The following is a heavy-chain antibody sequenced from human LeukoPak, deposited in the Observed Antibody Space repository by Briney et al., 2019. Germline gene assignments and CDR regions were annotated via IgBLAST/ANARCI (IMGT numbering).Heavy chain of an antibody. Sequence: PSETLSLTCAVYGGSFSGYYWSWIRQPPGKGLEWIGYIYYSGSTYYNPSLKSRVTISVDTSKNQFSLKLSSVTAADTAVYYCARDRKGSGYDLSFDYWGQGTLVTVSS. D-gene: IGHD5-12*01. CDR2: IYYSGST. CDR1: GGSFSGYY. CDR3: ARDRKGSGYDLSFDY. J-gene: IGHJ4*02. V-gene: IGHV4-30-4*01.